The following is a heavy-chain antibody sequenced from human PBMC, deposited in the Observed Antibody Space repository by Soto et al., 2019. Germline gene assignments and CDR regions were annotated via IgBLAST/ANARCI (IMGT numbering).Heavy chain of an antibody. V-gene: IGHV4-30-4*01. J-gene: IGHJ6*02. CDR2: IYYSGST. Sequence: QVQLQESGPGLVKPSQTLSLTCTVSGGSISSGDYYLSWIRQPPGKGLEWIGYIYYSGSTYYNPSLKSRVTISVDTSKNQSSLKLSSVTAADTAVYYCARACLQLYYYGMDVCGQGTTVTFSS. CDR3: ARACLQLYYYGMDV. D-gene: IGHD1-1*01. CDR1: GGSISSGDYY.